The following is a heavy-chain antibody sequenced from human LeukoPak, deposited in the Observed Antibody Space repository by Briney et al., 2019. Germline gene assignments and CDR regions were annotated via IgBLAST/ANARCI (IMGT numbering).Heavy chain of an antibody. Sequence: HSGGSLRLSCAASGFTVSSNYMSWVRQAPGKGLEWVSVIYSGGSTYYADSVKGRFTISRDNSKNTLYLQMNSLRAEDTAVYYCARDNRYSYGYFSHFDYWGQGTLVTVSS. J-gene: IGHJ4*02. D-gene: IGHD5-18*01. V-gene: IGHV3-53*01. CDR2: IYSGGST. CDR3: ARDNRYSYGYFSHFDY. CDR1: GFTVSSNY.